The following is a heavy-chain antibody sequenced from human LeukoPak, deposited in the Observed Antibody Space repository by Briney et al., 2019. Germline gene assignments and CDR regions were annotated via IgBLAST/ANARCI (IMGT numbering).Heavy chain of an antibody. J-gene: IGHJ4*02. Sequence: PRASVKVSCKASGYTFTSYGISWVRQAPGQGLEWMGWINPNRGGTNYAQKFQGRVTMTRDTSISTAYMELSRLRSDDTAVYYCASHGPTGELAARRDFDYWGQGTLVTVSS. CDR3: ASHGPTGELAARRDFDY. CDR1: GYTFTSYG. D-gene: IGHD6-6*01. CDR2: INPNRGGT. V-gene: IGHV1-2*02.